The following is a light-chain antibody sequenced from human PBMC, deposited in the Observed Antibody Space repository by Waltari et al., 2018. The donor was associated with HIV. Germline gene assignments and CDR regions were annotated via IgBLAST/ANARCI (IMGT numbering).Light chain of an antibody. V-gene: IGLV3-9*01. CDR3: QVWDSSTGV. J-gene: IGLJ3*02. CDR1: NIASKN. CDR2: RDN. Sequence: SYELTQPPSVSVALGQTARITCGGNNIASKNVHWYQQKPGQAPVLVIYRDNIRPSVIPDRCSGANSGNTAILSSSRAQAEDEGDYYCQVWDSSTGVFGGGTNLTVL.